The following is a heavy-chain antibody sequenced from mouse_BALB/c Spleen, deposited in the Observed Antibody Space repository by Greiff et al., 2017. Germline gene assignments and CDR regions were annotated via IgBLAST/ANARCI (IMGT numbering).Heavy chain of an antibody. Sequence: VQLKQSGAELARPGASVKMSCKASGYTFTSYTMHWVKQRPGQGLEWIGYINPSSGYTNYNQKFKDKATLTADKSSSTAYMQLSSLTSEDSAVYYCARGGRSNWDLDYWGQGTTLTVSS. CDR3: ARGGRSNWDLDY. CDR1: GYTFTSYT. V-gene: IGHV1-4*01. CDR2: INPSSGYT. D-gene: IGHD4-1*01. J-gene: IGHJ2*01.